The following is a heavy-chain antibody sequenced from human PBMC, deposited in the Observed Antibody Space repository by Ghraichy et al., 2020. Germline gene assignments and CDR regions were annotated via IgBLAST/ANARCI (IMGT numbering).Heavy chain of an antibody. J-gene: IGHJ5*02. D-gene: IGHD2-2*01. CDR3: AREHCSSTSCYAGIWFDP. V-gene: IGHV1-2*04. CDR2: INPNSGGT. CDR1: GYTFTGYY. Sequence: ASVKVSCKASGYTFTGYYMHWVRQAPGQGLEWMGWINPNSGGTNYAQKFQGWVTMTRDTSISTAYMELSRLRSDDTAVYYCAREHCSSTSCYAGIWFDPWGQGTLVTVSS.